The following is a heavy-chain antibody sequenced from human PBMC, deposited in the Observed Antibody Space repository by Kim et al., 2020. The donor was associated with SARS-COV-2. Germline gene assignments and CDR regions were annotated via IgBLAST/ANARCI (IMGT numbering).Heavy chain of an antibody. CDR2: IYSGGSST. Sequence: GGSLRLSCAASGFTFSSYAMSWVRQAPGKGLEWVSVIYSGGSSTYYADSVKGRFTISRDNSKNTLYLQMNSLRAEDTAVYYCAKTPYDFWSGYYFDYWGQGTLVTVSS. CDR3: AKTPYDFWSGYYFDY. CDR1: GFTFSSYA. J-gene: IGHJ4*02. V-gene: IGHV3-23*03. D-gene: IGHD3-3*01.